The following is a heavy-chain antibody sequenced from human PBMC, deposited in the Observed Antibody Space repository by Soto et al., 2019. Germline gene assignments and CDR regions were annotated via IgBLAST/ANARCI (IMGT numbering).Heavy chain of an antibody. Sequence: QVQLQQCGAGLLKPSETLSLTCAVYGGSFSGYYWSWIRQPPGKGLEWIGEINHSGSTNYNPSLKSRVTISVDTSKNQFSLKLSSVTAADTAVYYCSAGSSSSSGPDYWGQGTLVTVSS. CDR3: SAGSSSSSGPDY. V-gene: IGHV4-34*01. D-gene: IGHD6-6*01. CDR1: GGSFSGYY. CDR2: INHSGST. J-gene: IGHJ4*02.